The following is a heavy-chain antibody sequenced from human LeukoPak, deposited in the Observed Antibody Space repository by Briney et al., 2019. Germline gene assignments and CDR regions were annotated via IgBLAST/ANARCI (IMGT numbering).Heavy chain of an antibody. D-gene: IGHD3-22*01. CDR3: ARHSNGYFDY. V-gene: IGHV4-39*01. CDR2: IYYSGNT. Sequence: SETLSLTCTVSGDSTSSSSYYWGWIRQPPGKGLEWIGSIYYSGNTYFNPSLKSRVTISVDTSKNQFALKLSSVTAADTAFYCCARHSNGYFDYWGQGTLVTVSS. CDR1: GDSTSSSSYY. J-gene: IGHJ4*02.